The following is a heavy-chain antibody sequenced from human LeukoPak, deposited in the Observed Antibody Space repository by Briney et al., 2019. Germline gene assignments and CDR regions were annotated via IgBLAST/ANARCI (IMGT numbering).Heavy chain of an antibody. Sequence: GGSLRLSCAASGFTFSNAWMNWVRQAPGKGLEWVGRIKSKTDGGTTDYAAPVKGRFTISRDDSKNTLYLQMNSLKTEDTAVYYCTTLAYDFWSGLYDYWDQGTLVTVSS. J-gene: IGHJ4*02. CDR2: IKSKTDGGTT. CDR3: TTLAYDFWSGLYDY. V-gene: IGHV3-15*07. CDR1: GFTFSNAW. D-gene: IGHD3-3*01.